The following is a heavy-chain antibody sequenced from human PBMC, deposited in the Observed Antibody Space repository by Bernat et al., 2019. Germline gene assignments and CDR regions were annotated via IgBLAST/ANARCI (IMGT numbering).Heavy chain of an antibody. J-gene: IGHJ3*02. CDR2: ISGSGGST. D-gene: IGHD3-22*01. V-gene: IGHV3-23*01. CDR3: AKTRITMIVVVIHDAFDI. CDR1: GFAFSSYA. Sequence: EVQLLESGGGLVQLGGSLRLSCAASGFAFSSYAMSWVRQAPGKGLEWVSAISGSGGSTYYADSVKGRFTISRDNSKNTLYLQMNSLRAEDTAVYYCAKTRITMIVVVIHDAFDIWGQGTMVTVSS.